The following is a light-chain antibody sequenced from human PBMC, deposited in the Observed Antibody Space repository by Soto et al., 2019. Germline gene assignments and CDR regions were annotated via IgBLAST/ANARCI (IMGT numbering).Light chain of an antibody. Sequence: EIVLTQSPGTLSLSPGDRATLSCRASQTVASTYLAWYQHKPGQPPRLLIYGSSTKATGIPDRFSGSGSATDFILTISRVEPEDFAVYYCHQSDSSPYTFGQGTKLEIK. CDR1: QTVASTY. CDR2: GSS. J-gene: IGKJ2*01. V-gene: IGKV3-20*01. CDR3: HQSDSSPYT.